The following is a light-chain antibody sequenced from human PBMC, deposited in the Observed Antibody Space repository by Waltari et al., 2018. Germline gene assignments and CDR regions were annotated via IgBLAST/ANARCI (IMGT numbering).Light chain of an antibody. Sequence: EIVMTQSPATLSVSPGERATLSCRAGPSVGSDLAWYQQKPGRATNLLIHGASARVTGSPARCSGSGSATEVTITISSLQSEDYAVYYCQQYNKWPPYTFGQGTKLEIK. CDR1: PSVGSD. CDR2: GAS. J-gene: IGKJ2*01. V-gene: IGKV3-15*01. CDR3: QQYNKWPPYT.